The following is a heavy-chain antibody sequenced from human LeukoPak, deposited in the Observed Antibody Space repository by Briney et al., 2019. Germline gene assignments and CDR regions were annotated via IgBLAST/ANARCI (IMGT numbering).Heavy chain of an antibody. D-gene: IGHD2-2*01. CDR1: GFTFSSYA. CDR3: VKNSNQDIVVVPAAISFDY. J-gene: IGHJ4*02. Sequence: GGSLRLSCAASGFTFSSYAMSWVRQAPGKGLEWVSAISGSGGSTYYADSVKGRFTISRDNSKNTLYLQMNSLRAEDTAVYYCVKNSNQDIVVVPAAISFDYWGQGTLVTVSS. V-gene: IGHV3-23*01. CDR2: ISGSGGST.